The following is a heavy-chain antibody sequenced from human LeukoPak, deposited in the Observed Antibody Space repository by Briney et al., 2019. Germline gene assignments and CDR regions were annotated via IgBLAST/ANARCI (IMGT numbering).Heavy chain of an antibody. V-gene: IGHV4-34*01. D-gene: IGHD5-12*01. J-gene: IGHJ4*02. CDR2: INHSGST. CDR1: GGSFSGYY. CDR3: ARGLWWLRYYFDY. Sequence: PSETLSPTCAVYGGSFSGYYWSWIRQPPGKGLEWIGEINHSGSTNYNPSLKSRVTISVDTSKNQFSLKLSSVTAADTAVYYCARGLWWLRYYFDYWGQGTLVTVSS.